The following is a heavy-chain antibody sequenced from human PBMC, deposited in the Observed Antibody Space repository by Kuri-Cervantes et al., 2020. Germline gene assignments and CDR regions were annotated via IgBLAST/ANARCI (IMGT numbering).Heavy chain of an antibody. V-gene: IGHV4-34*01. D-gene: IGHD6-19*01. CDR1: GGSISSYY. CDR2: INHSGST. CDR3: ARRGNSGWFQYFDY. Sequence: GSLRLSCTVSGGSISSYYWSWIRQPPGKGLEWIGEINHSGSTNYNPSLKSRVTISVDTSKNQFSLKLSSVTAADTAVYYCARRGNSGWFQYFDYWGQGTLVTVSS. J-gene: IGHJ4*02.